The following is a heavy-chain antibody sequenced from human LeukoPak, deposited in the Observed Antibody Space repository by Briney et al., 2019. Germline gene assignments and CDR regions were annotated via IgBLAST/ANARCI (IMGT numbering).Heavy chain of an antibody. Sequence: GGSLRLSCEASGFAFNNYAMSWVRQAPDKGLEWVSAISGSGGSTYYADSVKGRFTISRDNSKNTLYLRMHSLRAEDTAVYYCARDLRIQLWPHFDYWGQGTLVTVSS. V-gene: IGHV3-23*01. J-gene: IGHJ4*02. CDR3: ARDLRIQLWPHFDY. CDR1: GFAFNNYA. D-gene: IGHD5-18*01. CDR2: ISGSGGST.